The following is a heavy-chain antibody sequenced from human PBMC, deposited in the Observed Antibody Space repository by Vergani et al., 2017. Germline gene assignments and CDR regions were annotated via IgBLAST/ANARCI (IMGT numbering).Heavy chain of an antibody. Sequence: QVQLQESGPGLVKPSETLSLTCAVSGYSISSGYYWGWIRQPPGKGLEWIGSIYHSGCTYYNPSLKSRVTISVDTSKNQFSLKLSSVTAADTAVYYCARRKQGSLDYWGQGTLVTVSS. CDR3: ARRKQGSLDY. CDR1: GYSISSGYY. V-gene: IGHV4-38-2*01. J-gene: IGHJ4*02. D-gene: IGHD1/OR15-1a*01. CDR2: IYHSGCT.